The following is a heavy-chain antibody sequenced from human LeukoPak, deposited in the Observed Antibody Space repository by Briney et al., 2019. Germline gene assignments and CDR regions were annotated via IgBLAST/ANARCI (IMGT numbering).Heavy chain of an antibody. CDR1: GGSLSSGDYY. J-gene: IGHJ5*02. CDR2: IYYSGST. V-gene: IGHV4-30-4*01. D-gene: IGHD2-15*01. Sequence: PSQTLSLTCTVSGGSLSSGDYYWSWIRQPPGKGLEWIGYIYYSGSTYYNPSLKSRVTISVDTSKNQFSLKLSSVTAADTAVYYCARGRPVVVVAATNQGEFDPWGQGTLVAVSS. CDR3: ARGRPVVVVAATNQGEFDP.